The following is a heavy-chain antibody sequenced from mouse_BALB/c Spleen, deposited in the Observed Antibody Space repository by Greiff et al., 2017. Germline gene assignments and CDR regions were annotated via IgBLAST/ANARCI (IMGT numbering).Heavy chain of an antibody. CDR1: GYTFTSYT. Sequence: QVQLQQSAAELARPGASVKMSCKASGYTFTSYTMHWVKQRPGQGLEWIGYINPSSGYTEYNQKFKDKTTLTADKSSSTAYMQLSSLTSEDSAVYYCERYYYYGGARDYAMDYWGQGTSVTVSS. CDR2: INPSSGYT. D-gene: IGHD1-1*01. V-gene: IGHV1-4*02. CDR3: ERYYYYGGARDYAMDY. J-gene: IGHJ4*01.